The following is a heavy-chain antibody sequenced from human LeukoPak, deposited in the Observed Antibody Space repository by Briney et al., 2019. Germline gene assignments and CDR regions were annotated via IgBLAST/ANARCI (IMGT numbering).Heavy chain of an antibody. D-gene: IGHD4-17*01. J-gene: IGHJ4*02. CDR2: IKQDGSEK. CDR3: ARDWDYGDYVGY. V-gene: IGHV3-7*01. Sequence: GGSLRLSCAASGLTFSIYWMSWVRQAPGKGLEWVANIKQDGSEKYYVDSVKGRFTISRDNAKNSLYLQMNSLRAEDTAVYYCARDWDYGDYVGYWGQGTLVTVSS. CDR1: GLTFSIYW.